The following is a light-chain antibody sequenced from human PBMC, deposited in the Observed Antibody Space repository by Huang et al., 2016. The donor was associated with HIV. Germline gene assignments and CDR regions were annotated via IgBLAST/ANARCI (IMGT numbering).Light chain of an antibody. V-gene: IGKV1-NL1*01. CDR2: SAS. CDR1: QAISNS. J-gene: IGKJ1*01. CDR3: QQYYGTPT. Sequence: DIRVTQSPSSPSPSVGDRVTITCRASQAISNSLAWYQQRPGKAPKLLLHSASTLENGVPSRFSGSGSGADYTLTVSSLQPEDFATYYCQQYYGTPTFGQGTRVEIK.